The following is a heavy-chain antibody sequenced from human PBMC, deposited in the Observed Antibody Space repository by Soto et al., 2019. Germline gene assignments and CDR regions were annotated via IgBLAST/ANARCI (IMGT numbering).Heavy chain of an antibody. CDR3: VREGRGSFDF. D-gene: IGHD5-12*01. Sequence: GGSLRLSCAASGFTFTNYWMQWVRQAPGKGLVWVSRINSDGSSTSHADSVQGRFTISRDNSKNTLSLQMSSLTADDTAIYYCVREGRGSFDFWGRGTMVTVSS. V-gene: IGHV3-74*01. J-gene: IGHJ3*01. CDR2: INSDGSST. CDR1: GFTFTNYW.